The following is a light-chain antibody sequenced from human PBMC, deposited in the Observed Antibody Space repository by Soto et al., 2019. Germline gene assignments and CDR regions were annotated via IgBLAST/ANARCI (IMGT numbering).Light chain of an antibody. CDR2: GAS. Sequence: IFLTHSPFTLSLSPGERATLSCRASQSVTTQLAWYQQKPGQAPRLIIHGASIRATGVPDRITGSGSGTDLTISISRMEPEDFEVYYCKKYGGSNRKFGQGKKVDIK. CDR3: KKYGGSNRK. CDR1: QSVTTQ. V-gene: IGKV3-20*01. J-gene: IGKJ1*01.